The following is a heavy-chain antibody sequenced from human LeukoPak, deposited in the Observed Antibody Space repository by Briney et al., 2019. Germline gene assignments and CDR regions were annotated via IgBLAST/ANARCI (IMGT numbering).Heavy chain of an antibody. CDR2: FDPEDGET. J-gene: IGHJ3*02. CDR1: GYTLTELS. CDR3: ATFDPSYYYDSSGLDAFDI. D-gene: IGHD3-22*01. Sequence: ASGKVSCKVSGYTLTELSMHWVRQAPGKGLEWMGGFDPEDGETIYAQKFQGRVTMTEDTSTDTAYMELSSLRSEDTAVYYCATFDPSYYYDSSGLDAFDIWGQGTMVTVSS. V-gene: IGHV1-24*01.